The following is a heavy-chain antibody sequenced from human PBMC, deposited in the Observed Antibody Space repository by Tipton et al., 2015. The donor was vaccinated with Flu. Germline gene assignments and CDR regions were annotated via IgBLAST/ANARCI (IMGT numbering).Heavy chain of an antibody. D-gene: IGHD1-26*01. V-gene: IGHV3-21*01. CDR1: GFIFSDYA. Sequence: SLRLSCVGSGFIFSDYAMNWVRQAPGTGLEWVSSITTSGNDIYYADSVKGRFTVSRDNAKNSMFLELTSLRAEDTAIYYCARDSDSSGRYYADYFDYWGQGTLVTVSS. J-gene: IGHJ4*02. CDR3: ARDSDSSGRYYADYFDY. CDR2: ITTSGNDI.